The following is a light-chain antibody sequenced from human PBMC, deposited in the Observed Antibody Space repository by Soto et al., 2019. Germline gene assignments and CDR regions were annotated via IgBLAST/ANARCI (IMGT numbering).Light chain of an antibody. CDR1: QSVRNNY. CDR3: QQYNNWPIT. Sequence: EIVLTQSPGTLSLSPGERATLSFRASQSVRNNYLSWYQHRPGLAPRLLIYGASTRATGIPARFSGSGSGTEFTLTISSLQSEDFAVYSCQQYNNWPITFGQGTRLEIK. V-gene: IGKV3-15*01. CDR2: GAS. J-gene: IGKJ5*01.